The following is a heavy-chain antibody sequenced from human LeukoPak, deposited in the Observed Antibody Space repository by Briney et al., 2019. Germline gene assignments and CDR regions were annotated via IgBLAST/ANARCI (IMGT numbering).Heavy chain of an antibody. D-gene: IGHD1-26*01. CDR2: ISAYNGNT. Sequence: ASVNVSCKASGYTFTSYGISWVRQAPGQGLEWMGWISAYNGNTNYAQKLQGRVTMTTNTSTSTDYMELRSLRSDETAVDYCARGPGATEGGDYWGQGTLVTVSS. J-gene: IGHJ4*02. CDR1: GYTFTSYG. CDR3: ARGPGATEGGDY. V-gene: IGHV1-18*01.